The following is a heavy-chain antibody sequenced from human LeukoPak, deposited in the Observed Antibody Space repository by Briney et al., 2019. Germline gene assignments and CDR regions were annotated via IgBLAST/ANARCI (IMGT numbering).Heavy chain of an antibody. CDR1: GVTFSSYG. J-gene: IGHJ4*02. V-gene: IGHV3-33*01. CDR3: ATILTGYYLDY. D-gene: IGHD3-9*01. CDR2: IWYDGSNK. Sequence: QPGRSLRLSCAASGVTFSSYGMHWVRQAPGKGLEWVAVIWYDGSNKYYADSVKGRFTISRDNSKNTLYLQMNSLRAEDTAVYYCATILTGYYLDYWGQGTLVTVSS.